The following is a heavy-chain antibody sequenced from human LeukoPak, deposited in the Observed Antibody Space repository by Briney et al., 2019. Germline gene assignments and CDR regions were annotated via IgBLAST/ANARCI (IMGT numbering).Heavy chain of an antibody. D-gene: IGHD5-24*01. CDR3: VKDDGWVQYAN. CDR2: ISGSGGST. Sequence: GGSLRLSCAASGFTFSSYAMSWVRQAPGKGLEWVSDISGSGGSTYYADSVKGRFTISRDNSKNTLYLQMNSLSAEDAAVYYCVKDDGWVQYANWGQGTLVTVSS. J-gene: IGHJ4*02. V-gene: IGHV3-23*01. CDR1: GFTFSSYA.